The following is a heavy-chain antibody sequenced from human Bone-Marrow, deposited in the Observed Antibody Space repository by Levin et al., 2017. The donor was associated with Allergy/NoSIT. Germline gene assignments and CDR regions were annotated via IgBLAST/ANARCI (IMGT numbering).Heavy chain of an antibody. CDR2: IIPIFGTA. J-gene: IGHJ4*02. V-gene: IGHV1-69*13. CDR1: GGTFSSYA. D-gene: IGHD2-2*01. Sequence: SVKVSCKASGGTFSSYAISWVRQAPGQGLEWMGGIIPIFGTANYAQKFQGRVTITADESTSTAYMELSSLRSEDTAVYYCARGGVPAAISYFDYWGQGTLVTVSS. CDR3: ARGGVPAAISYFDY.